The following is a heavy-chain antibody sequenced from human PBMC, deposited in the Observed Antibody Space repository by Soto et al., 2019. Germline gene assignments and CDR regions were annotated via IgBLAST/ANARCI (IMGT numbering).Heavy chain of an antibody. CDR3: AGTTSHQWYYMDV. J-gene: IGHJ6*03. V-gene: IGHV6-1*01. CDR1: GDSVSSNSAA. CDR2: TCYRSRWYN. D-gene: IGHD1-7*01. Sequence: QVQLQESGPGLVKPSQTLSLTCAISGDSVSSNSAAWNWIRLSPSRGLEWLARTCYRSRWYNDYAVSVRSRITVNPDTSKNQFSLQLTSVTPEDTAVYYCAGTTSHQWYYMDVWGKGTTVTVSS.